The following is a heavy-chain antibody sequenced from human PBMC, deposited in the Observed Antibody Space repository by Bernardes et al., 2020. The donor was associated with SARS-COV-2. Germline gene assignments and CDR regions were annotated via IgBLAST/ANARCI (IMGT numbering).Heavy chain of an antibody. V-gene: IGHV3-33*01. CDR2: LWYDGSNQ. J-gene: IGHJ6*02. Sequence: GGSLRLSCAASGFTFRSYGMHWVRQAPGQGLAWVAFLWYDGSNQNYADSVKGRFAISRDNSKNTLYLQMNSLRAEDTAVYYCARDAYYYDRSGYYWGKYDYYGMDVWGQGTTVTGSS. CDR3: ARDAYYYDRSGYYWGKYDYYGMDV. D-gene: IGHD3-22*01. CDR1: GFTFRSYG.